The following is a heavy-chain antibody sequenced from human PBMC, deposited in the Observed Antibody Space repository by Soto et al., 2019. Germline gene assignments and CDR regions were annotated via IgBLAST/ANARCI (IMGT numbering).Heavy chain of an antibody. D-gene: IGHD1-26*01. CDR3: ARDRRVGDNPDAYDI. V-gene: IGHV1-18*01. CDR1: GYAFTSFG. CDR2: IGTYHGNT. Sequence: QVQLVQSGAEVKKPGASVKVSCKASGYAFTSFGITWVRQAPGQGLEWMGWIGTYHGNTNYAQKLQDRVTMAGDTSTATAHMELGSLTSDDTAVYYCARDRRVGDNPDAYDIWGQGTMVTVSS. J-gene: IGHJ3*02.